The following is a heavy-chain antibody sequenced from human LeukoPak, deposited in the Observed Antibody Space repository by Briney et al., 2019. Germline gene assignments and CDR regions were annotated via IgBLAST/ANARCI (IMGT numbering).Heavy chain of an antibody. Sequence: PGGSLRLSCTASGFTFSNHAMSWVRQAPGKGLEWVSALSGSGGSTYYADSVKGRFTISRDNSKNTLYLQMNSLRAEDTAKYYCANVASLCTSTSCVRGGFDYWGQGTLVTVSS. CDR1: GFTFSNHA. J-gene: IGHJ4*02. CDR3: ANVASLCTSTSCVRGGFDY. D-gene: IGHD2-2*01. CDR2: LSGSGGST. V-gene: IGHV3-23*01.